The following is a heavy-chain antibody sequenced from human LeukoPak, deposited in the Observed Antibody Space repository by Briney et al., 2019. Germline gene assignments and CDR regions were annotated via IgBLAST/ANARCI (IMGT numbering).Heavy chain of an antibody. V-gene: IGHV4-34*01. CDR1: GGSFSGYY. CDR2: INHSGST. Sequence: SETLCLTCAVYGGSFSGYYWSWIRQPPGKGLEWIGEINHSGSTNYNPSLKSRVTISVDTSTNQFSLKLSSVTAADTAVYYCARGTGIAVGGTRIPPPYFDYWGQGTLVTVSS. CDR3: ARGTGIAVGGTRIPPPYFDY. J-gene: IGHJ4*02. D-gene: IGHD6-19*01.